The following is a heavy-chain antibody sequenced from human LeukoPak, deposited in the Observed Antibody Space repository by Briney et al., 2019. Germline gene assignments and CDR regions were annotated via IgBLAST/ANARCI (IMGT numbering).Heavy chain of an antibody. D-gene: IGHD4-17*01. CDR3: AKAGVYGDPADY. V-gene: IGHV3-23*01. J-gene: IGHJ4*02. Sequence: QPGGSLRLSCAASGFTFSSYAMSWVRQAPGKGLEWVSGISGSGGSTYYADSVKGRFAISRDNSKNTLYLQMNSLRAEDTAVYFCAKAGVYGDPADYWGQGTLVTVSS. CDR2: ISGSGGST. CDR1: GFTFSSYA.